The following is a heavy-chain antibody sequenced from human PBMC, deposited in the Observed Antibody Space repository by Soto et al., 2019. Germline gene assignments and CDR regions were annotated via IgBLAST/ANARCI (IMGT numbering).Heavy chain of an antibody. Sequence: EVQLVESGGGLVQPGGSLRLSCAASGFTFSSFWMYWVRQAPGKGLVWVSRINSDASTTSYADSVKGRFTISRDNAKNPPYLQMNRPRAEDTAVYYWARIPPGWGGGQLVLDYWGQGTLVTVSS. CDR3: ARIPPGWGGGQLVLDY. V-gene: IGHV3-74*01. CDR1: GFTFSSFW. D-gene: IGHD6-13*01. J-gene: IGHJ4*02. CDR2: INSDASTT.